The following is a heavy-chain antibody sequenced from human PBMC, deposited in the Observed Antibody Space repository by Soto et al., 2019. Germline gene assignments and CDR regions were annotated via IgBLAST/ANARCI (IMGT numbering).Heavy chain of an antibody. Sequence: EVQLVESGGGLVQPGGSLRLSCAASGFTVSSNYMSWVRQAPGKGLEWVSVIYSGGSTYYADSVKGRFTISRDNSKNTLYLQMNSLRAEDTAVYYCVRGGGDDYGDYGRYFYYYGMDVWGQGTTVTVSS. J-gene: IGHJ6*02. CDR3: VRGGGDDYGDYGRYFYYYGMDV. D-gene: IGHD4-17*01. CDR2: IYSGGST. V-gene: IGHV3-66*01. CDR1: GFTVSSNY.